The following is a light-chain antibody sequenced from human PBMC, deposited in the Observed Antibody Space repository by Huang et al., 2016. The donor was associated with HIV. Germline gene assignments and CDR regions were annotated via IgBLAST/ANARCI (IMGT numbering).Light chain of an antibody. J-gene: IGKJ2*01. CDR3: QQTYSAPWT. V-gene: IGKV1-39*01. CDR2: GAS. Sequence: DIQMTQSPSSLSASVGDRVIITGRASKSISSSLNWYQHKSGKAPQLLIYGASNLQSGVPSRFSGSGHGTYYTLTISSLQPEDFVTYYCQQTYSAPWTFGQGTKLQIK. CDR1: KSISSS.